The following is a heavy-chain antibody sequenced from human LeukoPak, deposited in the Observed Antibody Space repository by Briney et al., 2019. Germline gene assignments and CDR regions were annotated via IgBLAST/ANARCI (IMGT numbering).Heavy chain of an antibody. J-gene: IGHJ6*03. CDR2: IYYSGST. CDR1: GGSISSYY. Sequence: SETLSLTCTVSGGSISSYYWSWIRHPPGKGLEGSGDIYYSGSTNYNPSLKSRVTISVDTSKNQFSLKLSSVTAADTAVYYCARTTEAHSWRTRYYDYYMDVWGKGTTVTVSS. CDR3: ARTTEAHSWRTRYYDYYMDV. D-gene: IGHD6-13*01. V-gene: IGHV4-59*01.